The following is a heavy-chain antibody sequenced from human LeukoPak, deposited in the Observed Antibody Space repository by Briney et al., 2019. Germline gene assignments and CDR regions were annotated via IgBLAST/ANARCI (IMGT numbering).Heavy chain of an antibody. Sequence: GGSLRLSCAASGFTVSSNYMSWVRQAPGKGLEWVSVIYSGGSTYYADSVKGRFTISRDNSKNTLYLQMNSLRAEDTAVYYCARGEDIAVAGPYYYYGMDVWGQGTTVTVSS. CDR2: IYSGGST. D-gene: IGHD6-19*01. CDR3: ARGEDIAVAGPYYYYGMDV. V-gene: IGHV3-66*02. CDR1: GFTVSSNY. J-gene: IGHJ6*02.